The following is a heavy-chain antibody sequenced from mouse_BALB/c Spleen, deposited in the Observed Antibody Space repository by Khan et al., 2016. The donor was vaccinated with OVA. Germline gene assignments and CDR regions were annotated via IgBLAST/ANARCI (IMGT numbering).Heavy chain of an antibody. CDR3: ATLYGNPFAF. Sequence: VQLKQSGAELVKPGASVKLSCPPSAFTLKNTYIPGLNKRPKRGLGWIGGIDPRNDDPKIAPKFKAKATLTADTSSNTAYLQLSSLTSEDTAVYYCATLYGNPFAFWGQGTLVSVSA. V-gene: IGHV14-3*02. CDR2: IDPRNDDP. J-gene: IGHJ3*01. CDR1: AFTLKNTY. D-gene: IGHD2-1*01.